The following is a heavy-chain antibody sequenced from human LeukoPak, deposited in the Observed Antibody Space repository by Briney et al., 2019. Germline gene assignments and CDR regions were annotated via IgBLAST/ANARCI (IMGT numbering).Heavy chain of an antibody. J-gene: IGHJ3*02. Sequence: SETLSLTCTVSGGSISSGSYYWSWIRQPAGKGLEWIGHIYTSGSTSYKPSLQSRVTISVDASKNQFSLKLTSVTAADTAVYYCATTRGYSTNDAFDIWGQGTRVTVSS. CDR3: ATTRGYSTNDAFDI. D-gene: IGHD5-18*01. CDR2: IYTSGST. CDR1: GGSISSGSYY. V-gene: IGHV4-61*09.